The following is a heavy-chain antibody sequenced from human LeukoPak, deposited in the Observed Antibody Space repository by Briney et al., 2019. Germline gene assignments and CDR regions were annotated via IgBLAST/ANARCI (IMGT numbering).Heavy chain of an antibody. CDR1: GSSISSGDYY. J-gene: IGHJ3*02. Sequence: PSETLSLTCTVSGSSISSGDYYWRWIRQPPGKGLELIGYIYYSGSTYYNPSLKSRVTISVDTSKNQFSLKLSSVTAADTAVYYCARGLLPLDAFDIWGQGTMVTVSS. CDR3: ARGLLPLDAFDI. CDR2: IYYSGST. V-gene: IGHV4-30-4*01.